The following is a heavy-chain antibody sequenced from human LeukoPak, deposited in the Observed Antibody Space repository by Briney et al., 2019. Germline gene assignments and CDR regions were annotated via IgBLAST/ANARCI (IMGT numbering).Heavy chain of an antibody. V-gene: IGHV3-30-3*01. CDR3: ARDAMAITMIVIPGAFDI. CDR1: GSTLSSYA. CDR2: TSSEGSNK. J-gene: IGHJ3*02. Sequence: GGSLRPACAASGSTLSSYATHWDRPAPGNGLGWEASTSSEGSNKYYADSVEGRFTISRDNSKNTLYLQMNSLRAEDTAVYYCARDAMAITMIVIPGAFDIWGQGTMVTVSS. D-gene: IGHD3-22*01.